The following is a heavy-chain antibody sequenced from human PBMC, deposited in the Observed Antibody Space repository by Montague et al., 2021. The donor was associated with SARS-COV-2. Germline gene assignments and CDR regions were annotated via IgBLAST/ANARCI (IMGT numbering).Heavy chain of an antibody. V-gene: IGHV4-39*01. CDR3: ARQMGQSSIFGVVIQYYFDY. J-gene: IGHJ4*02. CDR2: IYYSGST. Sequence: SETLSLTCTVSGGSISSSSYYWGWIRQPPGKGLEWIGSIYYSGSTYYXPCLKSRVTISVDTSKNQFSLKLSSVTAADTAVYYCARQMGQSSIFGVVIQYYFDYWGQGTLVTVSS. D-gene: IGHD3-3*01. CDR1: GGSISSSSYY.